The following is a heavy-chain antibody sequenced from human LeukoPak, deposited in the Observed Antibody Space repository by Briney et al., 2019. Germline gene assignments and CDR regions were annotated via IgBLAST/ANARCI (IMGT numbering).Heavy chain of an antibody. CDR1: GFTFSDYY. CDR3: ARMVVSAWYFDY. V-gene: IGHV3-11*03. Sequence: GGSLRLSCAASGFTFSDYYMSWIRQAPGKGLEWLTYISSSSKDIKYADSVQGRFTVSRDNAKSSLYLQMNSLRAEDTAVYYCARMVVSAWYFDYWGQGTLVTVSS. CDR2: ISSSSKDI. J-gene: IGHJ4*02. D-gene: IGHD2-8*01.